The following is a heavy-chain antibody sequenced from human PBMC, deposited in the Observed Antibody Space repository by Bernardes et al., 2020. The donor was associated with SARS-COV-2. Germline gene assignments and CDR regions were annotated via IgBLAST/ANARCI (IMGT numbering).Heavy chain of an antibody. CDR2: ITSSSSTI. J-gene: IGHJ5*02. CDR3: ARGVVLPPTAPWGNWFDP. CDR1: GFTFSIYS. V-gene: IGHV3-48*04. Sequence: GGSLRLSCAASGFTFSIYSMNWVRQAPGKGLEWLSYITSSSSTIYYADSVKGRFTISRDNAKKSLYLQMNSLRGEDTAVYYCARGVVLPPTAPWGNWFDPWGQGTLVTVSS. D-gene: IGHD2-2*01.